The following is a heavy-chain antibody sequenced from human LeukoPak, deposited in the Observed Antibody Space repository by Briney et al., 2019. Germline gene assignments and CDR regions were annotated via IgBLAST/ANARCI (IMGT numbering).Heavy chain of an antibody. D-gene: IGHD6-13*01. V-gene: IGHV4-39*07. CDR1: GVSISSSYSY. Sequence: PSETLSLTCTVSGVSISSSYSYWGWIRQPPGKGLEWIGEINHSGSTNYNPSLKSRVTISVDTSKNQFSLRLSSVTAADTAVYYCARARGLAAAARGYFQHWGQGTLVTVSS. CDR3: ARARGLAAAARGYFQH. J-gene: IGHJ1*01. CDR2: INHSGST.